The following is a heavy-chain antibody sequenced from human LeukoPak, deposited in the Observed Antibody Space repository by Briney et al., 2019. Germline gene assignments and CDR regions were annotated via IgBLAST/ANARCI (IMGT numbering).Heavy chain of an antibody. CDR3: ARYSAQLYYDFWSGYSRELDFDY. CDR1: GYTFTSYG. CDR2: ISAYNGNT. J-gene: IGHJ4*02. Sequence: GASVKVSCKASGYTFTSYGISWVRQAPGQGLEWMGWISAYNGNTNYAQKLQGRVTMTTDTSTSTAYMELRSLRSDDTAVYYCARYSAQLYYDFWSGYSRELDFDYWGQGTLVTVSS. V-gene: IGHV1-18*01. D-gene: IGHD3-3*01.